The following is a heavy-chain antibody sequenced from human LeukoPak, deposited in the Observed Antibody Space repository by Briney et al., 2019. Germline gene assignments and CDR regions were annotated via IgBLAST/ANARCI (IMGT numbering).Heavy chain of an antibody. CDR1: GGSISSSSYY. D-gene: IGHD6-13*01. J-gene: IGHJ6*03. V-gene: IGHV4-39*01. CDR2: IYYSGST. Sequence: PSETLSLTCTVSGGSISSSSYYWGWIRQPQGKGLEWIGSIYYSGSTYYNPSLKSRVTISVDTSKNQFSLKLSSVTAADTAVYYCARLTGAAAANYYYMDVWGKGTTVTISS. CDR3: ARLTGAAAANYYYMDV.